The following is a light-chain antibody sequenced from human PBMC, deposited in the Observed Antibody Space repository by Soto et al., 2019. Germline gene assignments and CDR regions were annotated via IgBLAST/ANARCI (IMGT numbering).Light chain of an antibody. V-gene: IGKV3-15*01. J-gene: IGKJ3*01. Sequence: EIGMTQSPATLSVSPGERATLSCRASQSVSSNLAWYQQKPGQAPRLLIYGASTRATGIPASFSGSGSGTEFTLTISSLQSEDFAVYYCQQYNNWLGTFGPGTKVDIK. CDR1: QSVSSN. CDR2: GAS. CDR3: QQYNNWLGT.